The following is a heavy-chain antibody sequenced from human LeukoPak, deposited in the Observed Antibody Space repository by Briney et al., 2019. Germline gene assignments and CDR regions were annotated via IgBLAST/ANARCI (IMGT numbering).Heavy chain of an antibody. Sequence: GGSLRISSAAAGFTFSIQGMHRVRPAPGKGRGGGGVIWYDGSNKYYADSVKGRFTISRDNSKNTLYLQMNSLRAEDTAVYYCARGPRPEPQWLVLAYWGQGTLVTVSS. J-gene: IGHJ4*02. D-gene: IGHD6-19*01. CDR3: ARGPRPEPQWLVLAY. V-gene: IGHV3-33*01. CDR2: IWYDGSNK. CDR1: GFTFSIQG.